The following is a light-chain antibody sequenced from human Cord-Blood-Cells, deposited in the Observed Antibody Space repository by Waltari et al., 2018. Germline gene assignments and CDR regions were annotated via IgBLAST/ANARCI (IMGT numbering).Light chain of an antibody. CDR1: SSDVGSYNL. CDR2: EGS. V-gene: IGLV2-23*01. J-gene: IGLJ2*01. CDR3: CSYAGSSTVV. Sequence: QSAPTQPASVSGSPGQSITISCTGTSSDVGSYNLVSWYQQHPGKAPKLMIYEGSKRPSGVSDRFSGSKSGNTASRTISGLQAEDEADYYCCSYAGSSTVVFGGGTKLTVL.